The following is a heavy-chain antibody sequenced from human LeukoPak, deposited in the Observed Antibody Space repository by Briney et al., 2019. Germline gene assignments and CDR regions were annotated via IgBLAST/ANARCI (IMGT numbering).Heavy chain of an antibody. CDR2: INHSGST. CDR3: ARGRLGDSGYYDFWSGYLDY. D-gene: IGHD3-3*01. CDR1: GGSFSGYY. Sequence: SETLSLTCAVYGGSFSGYYWSWIRQPPGKGLEWIGEINHSGSTNYNPSLKSRVTISVDTSKNQFSLKLSSVTAADTAVYYCARGRLGDSGYYDFWSGYLDYWGQGTLVTVPS. V-gene: IGHV4-34*01. J-gene: IGHJ4*02.